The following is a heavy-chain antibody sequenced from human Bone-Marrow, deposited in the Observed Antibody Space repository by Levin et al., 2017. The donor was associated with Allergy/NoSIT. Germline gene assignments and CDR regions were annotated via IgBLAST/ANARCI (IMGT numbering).Heavy chain of an antibody. CDR3: ARITVWGTVSPERRDS. J-gene: IGHJ4*02. CDR2: ISSSSGYI. CDR1: GFTFSSYS. V-gene: IGHV3-21*01. D-gene: IGHD3-16*01. Sequence: VASVKVSCAASGFTFSSYSMNWVRQAPGKGLEWVSFISSSSGYIYYADSVKGRFTISRDNAKSSLYLQMNSLTAEDSAVYYCARITVWGTVSPERRDSWGQGVLVTVSS.